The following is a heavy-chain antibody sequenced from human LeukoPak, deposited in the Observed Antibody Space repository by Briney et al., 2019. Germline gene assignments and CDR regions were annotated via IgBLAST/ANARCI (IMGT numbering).Heavy chain of an antibody. CDR2: VYYTGNA. CDR3: ARLRALSGHRGAFDI. CDR1: GDSISNHIYY. D-gene: IGHD5/OR15-5a*01. J-gene: IGHJ3*02. V-gene: IGHV4-39*01. Sequence: PSETLSLTCAVSGDSISNHIYYWDWIRQTPGKGLEWIVAVYYTGNAYYNPSLKGRVTISVDTSDNRFSLHLSSVNAADTAIYYCARLRALSGHRGAFDIWGQGTLVTVSS.